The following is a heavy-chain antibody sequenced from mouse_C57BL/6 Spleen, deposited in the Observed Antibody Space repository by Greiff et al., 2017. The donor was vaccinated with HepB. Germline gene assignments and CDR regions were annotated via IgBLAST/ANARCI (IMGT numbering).Heavy chain of an antibody. D-gene: IGHD2-2*01. J-gene: IGHJ3*01. CDR1: GFNIKDDY. CDR3: TTPPSGYDEAWFAY. V-gene: IGHV14-4*01. Sequence: EVQLQQSGAELVRPGASVKLSCTASGFNIKDDYMHWVKQRPEQGLEWIGWIDPENGDTEYASKFQGKATITADTSSNTAYLQLSSLTSEDTAVYYCTTPPSGYDEAWFAYWGQGTLVTVSA. CDR2: IDPENGDT.